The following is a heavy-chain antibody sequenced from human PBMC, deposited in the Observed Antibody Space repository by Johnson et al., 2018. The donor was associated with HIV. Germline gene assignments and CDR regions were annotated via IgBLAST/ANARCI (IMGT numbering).Heavy chain of an antibody. CDR2: IRYDGSNK. D-gene: IGHD3-3*01. CDR1: GFTFSSYG. V-gene: IGHV3-30*02. J-gene: IGHJ3*02. Sequence: QVQLVESGGGVVQPGGSLRLSCAASGFTFSSYGMHWVRQAPGKGLEWVAFIRYDGSNKYYADSVKGRFTISRDNSKNTLYLQMNSLRAEDTAVYYCAKDSTYDDSGGAFDIWGQGKMVTVSS. CDR3: AKDSTYDDSGGAFDI.